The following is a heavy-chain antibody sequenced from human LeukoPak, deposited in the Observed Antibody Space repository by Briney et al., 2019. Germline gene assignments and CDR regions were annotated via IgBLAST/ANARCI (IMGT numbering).Heavy chain of an antibody. CDR2: IYYRGST. J-gene: IGHJ4*02. D-gene: IGHD3-22*01. Sequence: SETLSLTCTVSGGSISSYYYCWIRQPPGQGLEWIGYIYYRGSTNYNPSLKSRVTISVDTSKNQFSLKLSSVTAADTAVYYCAKTIGSSGYCDYWGQGTLVTVSS. CDR1: GGSISSYY. CDR3: AKTIGSSGYCDY. V-gene: IGHV4-59*08.